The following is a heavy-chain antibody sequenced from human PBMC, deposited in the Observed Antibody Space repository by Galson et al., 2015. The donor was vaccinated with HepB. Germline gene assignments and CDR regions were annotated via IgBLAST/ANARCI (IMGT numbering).Heavy chain of an antibody. V-gene: IGHV3-74*01. D-gene: IGHD6-19*01. CDR2: INTDGSST. J-gene: IGHJ4*02. CDR3: ARYSSGWY. CDR1: EFTFSSPW. Sequence: SLRLSCATSEFTFSSPWMHWVRQAPGKGLVWVSRINTDGSSTSYADSVKDRFTISRDNAKNTVYLQMNSLRAEDTAVYYCARYSSGWYWGQGTLVTVSS.